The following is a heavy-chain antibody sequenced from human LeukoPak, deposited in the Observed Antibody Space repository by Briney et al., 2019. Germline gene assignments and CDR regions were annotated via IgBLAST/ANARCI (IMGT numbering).Heavy chain of an antibody. CDR3: ARLGRYNRNYVGR. Sequence: SETLSLTCTVSGGSISSYYWSWIRQPPGKGLEWIGYIYYSGSTNYNPSLKSRVTISVDTSKNQFSLKLSSVTAADTAVYYCARLGRYNRNYVGRWGQGTLVTVSS. V-gene: IGHV4-59*08. J-gene: IGHJ4*02. CDR2: IYYSGST. D-gene: IGHD1-7*01. CDR1: GGSISSYY.